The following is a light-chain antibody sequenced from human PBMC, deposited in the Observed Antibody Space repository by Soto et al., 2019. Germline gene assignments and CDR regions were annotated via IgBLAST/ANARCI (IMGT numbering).Light chain of an antibody. Sequence: DIQMTQSPSSLSESAVDRVTITCRASQSISSYLNWYQQKPGKDPKLLIYAASSLQSWVPSRFSGSGSGTDFTLTISSLQPEDFATYYCQQSYSTPQTFGQGTKVDIK. J-gene: IGKJ1*01. V-gene: IGKV1-39*01. CDR2: AAS. CDR1: QSISSY. CDR3: QQSYSTPQT.